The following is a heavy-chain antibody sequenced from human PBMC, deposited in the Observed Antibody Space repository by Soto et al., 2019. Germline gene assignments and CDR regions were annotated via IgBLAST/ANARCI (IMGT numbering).Heavy chain of an antibody. CDR2: IWYDGSKK. V-gene: IGHV3-33*01. J-gene: IGHJ6*02. CDR3: ARDPASSMDV. D-gene: IGHD6-25*01. CDR1: GFTFSSHG. Sequence: QVQLVESGGGVVQPGRSLRLSCAASGFTFSSHGMHWVRQAPGKGLEWVAVIWYDGSKKYYAGSVKGRFTISRDDSKNTWYLEMISLRAEDTAVYYCARDPASSMDVWGQGTTVIVSS.